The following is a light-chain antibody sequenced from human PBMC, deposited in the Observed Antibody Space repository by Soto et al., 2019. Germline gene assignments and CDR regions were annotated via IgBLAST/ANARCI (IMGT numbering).Light chain of an antibody. CDR2: EVS. Sequence: QSALTQPASVSGSPGQSITISCTGTSSDVGSYNLVSWYQQHPGKAPKLMIYEVSNRPSGVSYRFSGSKSGNTASLTISGLQAEDEADYFCSSYSISTAYLFGTGTKVTVL. CDR1: SSDVGSYNL. V-gene: IGLV2-14*02. J-gene: IGLJ1*01. CDR3: SSYSISTAYL.